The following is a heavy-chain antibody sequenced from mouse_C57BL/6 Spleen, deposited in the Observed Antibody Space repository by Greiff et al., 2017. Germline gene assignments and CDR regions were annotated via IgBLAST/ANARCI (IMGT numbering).Heavy chain of an antibody. CDR3: ASAGDGYAFAY. D-gene: IGHD2-2*01. CDR1: GYTFTDYY. J-gene: IGHJ3*01. CDR2: INPNNGGT. V-gene: IGHV1-26*01. Sequence: EVQLQQSGPELVKPGASVKISCKASGYTFTDYYMNWVKQSHGKSLEWIGDINPNNGGTSYNQKFKGKATLTVDKSSSTAYMELRSLTSEDSAVYYCASAGDGYAFAYWGQGTLVTVSA.